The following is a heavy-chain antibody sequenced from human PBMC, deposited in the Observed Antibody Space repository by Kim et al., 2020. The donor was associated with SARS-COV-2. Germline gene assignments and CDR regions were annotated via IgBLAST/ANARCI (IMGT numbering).Heavy chain of an antibody. V-gene: IGHV4-4*02. D-gene: IGHD2-21*01. CDR1: GGSISSGTW. CDR2: IYHSGRT. CDR3: ASVDDY. Sequence: SETLSLTCAVSGGSISSGTWWSWVRQPPGKGLEWIGEIYHSGRTKYNPSLETRLTISVDKTKNQFSLRLSSVTAADTAIYYCASVDDYWGQGILVLVSS. J-gene: IGHJ4*02.